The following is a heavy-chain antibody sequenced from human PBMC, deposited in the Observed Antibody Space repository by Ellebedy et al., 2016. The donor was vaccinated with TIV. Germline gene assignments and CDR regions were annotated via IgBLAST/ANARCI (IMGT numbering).Heavy chain of an antibody. J-gene: IGHJ4*02. CDR3: ARPRWFDGSGSADTSLEF. CDR2: MNPNFGKT. V-gene: IGHV1-8*01. D-gene: IGHD3-10*01. Sequence: ASVKVSCXTSGYMFTSYNINWVRQAPGQGLEWVGWMNPNFGKTHYTRSFQGRVTMTVSTSDNTAYLELNSLRPDDTAVYFCARPRWFDGSGSADTSLEFWGQGTLVTVSS. CDR1: GYMFTSYN.